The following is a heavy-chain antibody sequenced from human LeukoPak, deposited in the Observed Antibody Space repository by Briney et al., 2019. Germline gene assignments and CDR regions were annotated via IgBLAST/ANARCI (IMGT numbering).Heavy chain of an antibody. CDR2: ISGSGGST. V-gene: IGHV3-23*01. CDR3: AKDEVYGDYGTDY. D-gene: IGHD4-17*01. J-gene: IGHJ4*02. CDR1: GFTFSSYA. Sequence: GGSLRLSCAASGFTFSSYAMSWVRQAPGKGLEWVSAISGSGGSTYYADSAKGRFTISRDNSKNTLYLQMNSLRAEDTAVYYCAKDEVYGDYGTDYWGRGTLVTVSS.